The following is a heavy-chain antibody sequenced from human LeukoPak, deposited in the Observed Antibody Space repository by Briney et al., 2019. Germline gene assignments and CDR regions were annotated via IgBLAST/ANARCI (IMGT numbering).Heavy chain of an antibody. CDR1: GYTFTSYD. CDR3: ARGIAARGFAFDY. CDR2: MNPNSGNT. Sequence: ASVKVSCKASGYTFTSYDINWVRQATGQGLEWMGWMNPNSGNTGYAQKYQGRVTMTRNTSISTAYMELSSLRSEDTAVYYCARGIAARGFAFDYWGQGTLVTVSS. V-gene: IGHV1-8*01. J-gene: IGHJ4*02. D-gene: IGHD6-6*01.